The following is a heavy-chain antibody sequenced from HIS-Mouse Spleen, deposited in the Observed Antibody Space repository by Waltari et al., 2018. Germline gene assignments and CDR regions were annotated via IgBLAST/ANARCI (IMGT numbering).Heavy chain of an antibody. V-gene: IGHV4-39*07. D-gene: IGHD6-13*01. Sequence: QLQLQESGPGLVKPSETLSLTCTVSGGSISRSSSYLGGIRQPPGKGLEWIGSIYYSGSTYYNPSLKSRVTISVDTSKNQFSLKLSSVTAADTAVYYCAREIPYSSSWYDWYFDLWGRGTLVTVSS. CDR3: AREIPYSSSWYDWYFDL. CDR2: IYYSGST. CDR1: GGSISRSSSY. J-gene: IGHJ2*01.